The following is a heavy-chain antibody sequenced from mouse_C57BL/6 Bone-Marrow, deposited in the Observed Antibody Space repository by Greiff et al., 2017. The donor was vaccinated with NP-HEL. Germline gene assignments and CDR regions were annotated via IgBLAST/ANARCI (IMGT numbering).Heavy chain of an antibody. CDR1: GFNIKDDY. V-gene: IGHV14-4*01. Sequence: EVQLQQSGAELVRPGASVKLSCTASGFNIKDDYMHWVKQRPEQGLEWIGWFDPENGDTEYASNFQGKATITADTSSTTAYLPRSSLTSEDTAVYYSTTWRLLRPQDFDYWGQGTTLTVSS. CDR2: FDPENGDT. J-gene: IGHJ2*01. D-gene: IGHD1-2*01. CDR3: TTWRLLRPQDFDY.